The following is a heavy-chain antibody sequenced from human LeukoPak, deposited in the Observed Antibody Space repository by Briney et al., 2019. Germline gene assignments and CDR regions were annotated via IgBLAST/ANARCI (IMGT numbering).Heavy chain of an antibody. CDR1: GFTFSSYS. CDR2: ISSSSSTI. CDR3: ARAPTSLTGYFSEAPTLFYFDF. D-gene: IGHD3-9*01. J-gene: IGHJ4*02. Sequence: GGSLRLSCAASGFTFSSYSMNWVRQAPGKGLEWVSYISSSSSTIYYADSVKGRFTISRDNAKNSLYLQMNSLRAEDTAVYYCARAPTSLTGYFSEAPTLFYFDFWGQGTLVTVSS. V-gene: IGHV3-48*01.